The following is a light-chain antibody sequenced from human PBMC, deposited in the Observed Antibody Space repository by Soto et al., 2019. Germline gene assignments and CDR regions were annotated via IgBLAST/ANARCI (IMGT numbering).Light chain of an antibody. CDR2: GAS. J-gene: IGKJ1*01. Sequence: EIVLTQSPGTLSLSPGERATISCRASQSVSSSYLAWYQQKPGQAPRLLIYGASSRATGIPDTFSGSGSGTDFTLTISRLEPEDFAVYYCQQYGSSPWTFGQGTKVDI. V-gene: IGKV3-20*01. CDR1: QSVSSSY. CDR3: QQYGSSPWT.